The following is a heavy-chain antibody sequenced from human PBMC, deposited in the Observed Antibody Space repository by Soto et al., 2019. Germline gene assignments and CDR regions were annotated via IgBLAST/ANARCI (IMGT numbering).Heavy chain of an antibody. Sequence: GGSLRLSCAASAFPFTNDAMSWVRQAPGKGLEWVSSISGSGGSTYYADSVQGRFTISRDNSNNTLYLQMDSLRAEDTAVYFCAKRGHSTSWYWFDPWGQGTQVTVSS. V-gene: IGHV3-23*01. CDR2: ISGSGGST. CDR1: AFPFTNDA. D-gene: IGHD6-13*01. CDR3: AKRGHSTSWYWFDP. J-gene: IGHJ5*02.